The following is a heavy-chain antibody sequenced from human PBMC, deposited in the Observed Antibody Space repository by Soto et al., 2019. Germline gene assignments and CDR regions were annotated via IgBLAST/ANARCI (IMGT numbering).Heavy chain of an antibody. CDR1: GGSISSYY. Sequence: SETLSLTCTVSGGSISSYYWSWIRQPPGKGLEWIGYIYYSGSTNYNPCLKSRVTISVETSKNQFSLKLSSVTAADTAVNYCARLGGWGRLRGYNWNDDHFDYWGQGTLVAVSS. CDR2: IYYSGST. D-gene: IGHD1-20*01. CDR3: ARLGGWGRLRGYNWNDDHFDY. V-gene: IGHV4-59*01. J-gene: IGHJ4*02.